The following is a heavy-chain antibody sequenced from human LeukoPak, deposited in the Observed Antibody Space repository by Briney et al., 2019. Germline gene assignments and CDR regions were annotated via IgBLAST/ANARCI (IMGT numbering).Heavy chain of an antibody. V-gene: IGHV3-7*01. CDR3: ASQSFARFDP. CDR1: GFAFSRSW. Sequence: GGSLRLSCVASGFAFSRSWMRGVREARGKGGEGGGNIQPDGSEQYPVDSVKGRFTISRDNSRNSLFLQMSSLRVEDTAVYYCASQSFARFDPWGQGTLVTVSS. J-gene: IGHJ5*02. CDR2: IQPDGSEQ. D-gene: IGHD3-16*01.